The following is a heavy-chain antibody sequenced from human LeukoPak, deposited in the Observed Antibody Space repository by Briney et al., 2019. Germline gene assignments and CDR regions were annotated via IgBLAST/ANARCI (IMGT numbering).Heavy chain of an antibody. CDR2: IYYSGST. J-gene: IGHJ4*02. V-gene: IGHV4-59*01. CDR1: GGSISSYY. Sequence: SETLSLTCTVSGGSISSYYWSWIRQPPGKGLEWIGYIYYSGSTNYNSSLKSRVTISVDTSKNQFSLKLSSVTAADTAVYYCARAEDTSVRGVPYIFDYWGQGTLVTVSS. CDR3: ARAEDTSVRGVPYIFDY. D-gene: IGHD3-10*01.